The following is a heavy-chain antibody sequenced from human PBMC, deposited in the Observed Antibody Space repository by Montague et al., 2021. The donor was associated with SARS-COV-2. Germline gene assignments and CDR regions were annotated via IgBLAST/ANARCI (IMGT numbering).Heavy chain of an antibody. Sequence: PALVKPTQTLTLTCTFSGFSLITSGMCVTWIRQPPGKALEWLALIDWNDDKYYSTSLKTRLTISKDTSKNQVVLTMTNMDPVDTATYYCARMDVYFTVGGGYGAFDIWGQGTMVTVSS. V-gene: IGHV2-70*01. CDR1: GFSLITSGMC. CDR2: IDWNDDK. D-gene: IGHD3-16*01. CDR3: ARMDVYFTVGGGYGAFDI. J-gene: IGHJ3*02.